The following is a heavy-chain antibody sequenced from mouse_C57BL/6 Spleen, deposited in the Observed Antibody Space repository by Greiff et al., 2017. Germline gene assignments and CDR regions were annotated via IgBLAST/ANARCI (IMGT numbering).Heavy chain of an antibody. CDR1: GYTFTSYG. J-gene: IGHJ2*01. V-gene: IGHV1-81*01. CDR2: IYPRSGNT. D-gene: IGHD1-1*01. Sequence: QVQLQQSGAELARPGASVKLSCKASGYTFTSYGISWVKQRPGQGLEWIGEIYPRSGNTYYNEKFKSKATLTVDKSSSTAYMQLSSLTSEDSAVYYCARMGTTVVFDYWGQGTTLTVSS. CDR3: ARMGTTVVFDY.